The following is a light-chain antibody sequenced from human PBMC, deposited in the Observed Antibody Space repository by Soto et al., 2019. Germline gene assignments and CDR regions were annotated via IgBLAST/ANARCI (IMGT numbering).Light chain of an antibody. J-gene: IGKJ4*01. V-gene: IGKV1-12*01. Sequence: DLQMTQSPSSVSASVGDRVTITCRASQGISSCLAWYQQKPGKAPNLLIHTASSLQSGVSSRFSGSGSGTDFTLTISSLQPEDFATYYCQQANSFPLTFGGGNKVEIK. CDR3: QQANSFPLT. CDR1: QGISSC. CDR2: TAS.